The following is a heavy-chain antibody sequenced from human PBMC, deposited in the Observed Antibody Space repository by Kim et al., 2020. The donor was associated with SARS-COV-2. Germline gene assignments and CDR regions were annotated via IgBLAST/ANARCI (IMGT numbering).Heavy chain of an antibody. CDR3: ASLPEAIYDSSGYYSVFAHY. V-gene: IGHV3-21*01. D-gene: IGHD3-22*01. J-gene: IGHJ4*02. CDR1: GFTFSSYS. CDR2: ISSSSSYI. Sequence: GGSLRLSCAASGFTFSSYSMNWVRQAPGKGLEWVSSISSSSSYIYYADSVKGRFTISRDNAKNSLYLQMNSLRAEDTAVYYCASLPEAIYDSSGYYSVFAHYWGQGTLVTVSS.